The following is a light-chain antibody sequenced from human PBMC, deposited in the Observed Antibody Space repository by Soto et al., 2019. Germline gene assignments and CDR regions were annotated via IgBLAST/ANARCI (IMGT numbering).Light chain of an antibody. Sequence: SLSSLSASKRDEVTITCRARQTVRTYLNWYQQKLGKATKLLIYAASSLQSGVPSRFSGTGSGTDFTLTISGLQPEDFATYYCQHMRTFGQR. J-gene: IGKJ1*01. CDR2: AAS. CDR1: QTVRTY. CDR3: QHMRT. V-gene: IGKV1-39*01.